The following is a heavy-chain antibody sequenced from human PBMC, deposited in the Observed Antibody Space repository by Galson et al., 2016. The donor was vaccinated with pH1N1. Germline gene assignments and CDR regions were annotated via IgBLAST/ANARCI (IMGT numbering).Heavy chain of an antibody. CDR2: ISAASTRT. J-gene: IGHJ4*02. D-gene: IGHD3-3*01. CDR1: GFIFSSYA. Sequence: SLRLSCAASGFIFSSYAMTWVRQAPGKGPEWVSAISAASTRTYYPDSVKGRFIISRDNSKNTLYLQMNSLRAEDTALYYCAKLGNGFYEFDHWGQGALVTVSS. CDR3: AKLGNGFYEFDH. V-gene: IGHV3-23*01.